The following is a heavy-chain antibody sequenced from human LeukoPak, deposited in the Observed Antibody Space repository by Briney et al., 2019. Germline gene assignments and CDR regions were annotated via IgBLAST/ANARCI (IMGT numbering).Heavy chain of an antibody. V-gene: IGHV3-48*01. CDR1: GFTFSSYS. D-gene: IGHD6-19*01. J-gene: IGHJ4*02. CDR3: ARGGGSGWPRFDY. Sequence: TGGSLRLSCAASGFTFSSYSMNWVRQAPGKGLEWVSYISSSSSTIYYADSVKGRFTISRDNAKNSLYLQMNSLRAEDTAVYYCARGGGSGWPRFDYWGQGTLVTVSS. CDR2: ISSSSSTI.